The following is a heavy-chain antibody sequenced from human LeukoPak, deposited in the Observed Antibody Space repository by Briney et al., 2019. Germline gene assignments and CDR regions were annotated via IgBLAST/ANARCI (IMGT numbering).Heavy chain of an antibody. CDR2: ISGSGGST. CDR1: GFTFSSYA. CDR3: ARDYEFWSGFANY. J-gene: IGHJ4*02. D-gene: IGHD3-3*01. Sequence: GGSLRLSCAASGFTFSSYAMSWVRQAPGKGLEWVSAISGSGGSTYYADSVKGRFTISRDNSKNTLYLQMNSLGADDTAVYYCARDYEFWSGFANYWGQGTLVTVSS. V-gene: IGHV3-23*01.